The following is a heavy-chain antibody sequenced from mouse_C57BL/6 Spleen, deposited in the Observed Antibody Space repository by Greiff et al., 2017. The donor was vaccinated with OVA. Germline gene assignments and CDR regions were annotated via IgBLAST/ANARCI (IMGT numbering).Heavy chain of an antibody. Sequence: EVKLVESGGGLVQPGGSLSLSCAASGFTFTDYYMSWVRQPPGKALEWLGFIRNKANGYTTEYSASVKGRFTISRDNSQSILYLQMNALRAEDSATYYCASHYYDYDVYYFDYWGQGTTLTVSS. CDR3: ASHYYDYDVYYFDY. V-gene: IGHV7-3*01. J-gene: IGHJ2*01. CDR2: IRNKANGYTT. D-gene: IGHD2-4*01. CDR1: GFTFTDYY.